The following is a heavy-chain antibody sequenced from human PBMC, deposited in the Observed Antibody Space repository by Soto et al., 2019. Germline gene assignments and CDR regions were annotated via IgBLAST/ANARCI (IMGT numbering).Heavy chain of an antibody. V-gene: IGHV1-3*01. CDR3: ARDTGNLRLDP. CDR2: INAGNGVT. CDR1: GYTFTTYR. J-gene: IGHJ5*02. Sequence: ASVKVSCKASGYTFTTYRIHWVRQAPGLRPEWLGWINAGNGVTEYSHNFQDRVTLTRDTSATAAYMELSSLGSEDTALYYCARDTGNLRLDPWGQGTLVTVSS. D-gene: IGHD2-8*02.